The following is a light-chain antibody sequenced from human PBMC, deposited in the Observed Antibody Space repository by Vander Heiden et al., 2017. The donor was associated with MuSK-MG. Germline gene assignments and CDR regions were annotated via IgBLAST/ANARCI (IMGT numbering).Light chain of an antibody. CDR1: SFNVGSNA. J-gene: IGLJ2*01. V-gene: IGLV1-44*01. CDR3: AAWDDSLHALL. Sequence: QPILTQPPSASATPAQRVTTPCSGGSFNVGSNALHWYQQFSGTAPKLLIYSNDQRPSGVPDRFSGSKSGTSASLAISGVQSEDEAEYFCAAWDDSLHALLFGGGTKLTAL. CDR2: SND.